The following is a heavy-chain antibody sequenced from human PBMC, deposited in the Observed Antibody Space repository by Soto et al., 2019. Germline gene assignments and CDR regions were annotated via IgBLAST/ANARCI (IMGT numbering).Heavy chain of an antibody. CDR1: GGSISSSSYY. J-gene: IGHJ4*02. CDR2: IYYSGST. Sequence: QLQLQESGPGLVKPSETLSLTCTVSGGSISSSSYYWGWIRQPPGKGLEWIGSIYYSGSTYYNPSLKGRVTISVDTSKNQFSLKLSSVTAADTAVYYCARHYYGSGSYFPGYFDYWGQGTLVTVSS. D-gene: IGHD3-10*01. V-gene: IGHV4-39*01. CDR3: ARHYYGSGSYFPGYFDY.